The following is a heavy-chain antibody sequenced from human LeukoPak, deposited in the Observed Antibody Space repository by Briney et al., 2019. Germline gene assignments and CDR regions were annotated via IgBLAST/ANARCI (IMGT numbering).Heavy chain of an antibody. J-gene: IGHJ5*02. CDR3: ARTYCSSTSCYGFDP. V-gene: IGHV1-8*01. CDR1: GYTFTSYD. Sequence: VASVKVSCKASGYTFTSYDINWVRQATGQGLEWMGWMNPNSGNTGYAQKFQGRVTITRDTSASTAYMELSSLRSEDTAVYYCARTYCSSTSCYGFDPWGQGTLVTVSS. D-gene: IGHD2-2*01. CDR2: MNPNSGNT.